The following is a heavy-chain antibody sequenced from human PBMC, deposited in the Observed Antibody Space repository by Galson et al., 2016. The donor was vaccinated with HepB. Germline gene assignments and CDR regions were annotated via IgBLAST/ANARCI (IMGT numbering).Heavy chain of an antibody. J-gene: IGHJ4*02. CDR3: AKDEVF. CDR1: GFTFSSYG. Sequence: SLRLSCAASGFTFSSYGMSWVRQAPGKGLEWVSVISRSGDGTHYAHSVKGRFTISRDNSKSTLYLQMNSLRVGDKAVYYCAKDEVFWGQGTLVTVSS. CDR2: ISRSGDGT. V-gene: IGHV3-23*01.